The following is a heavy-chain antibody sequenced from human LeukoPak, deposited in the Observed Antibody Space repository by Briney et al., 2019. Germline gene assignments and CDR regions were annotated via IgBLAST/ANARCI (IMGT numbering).Heavy chain of an antibody. CDR1: GFTFSSYG. CDR3: VSSAADYFYGMDV. CDR2: ISYDGSNK. Sequence: SGGSLRLSCAASGFTFSSYGMHWVRQAPGEGLEWVAVISYDGSNKYYADSVKGRFTISRDNSKNTLYLQMNSLRAEDTAVYYCVSSAADYFYGMDVWGQGTTVTVSS. J-gene: IGHJ6*02. D-gene: IGHD2-2*01. V-gene: IGHV3-30*03.